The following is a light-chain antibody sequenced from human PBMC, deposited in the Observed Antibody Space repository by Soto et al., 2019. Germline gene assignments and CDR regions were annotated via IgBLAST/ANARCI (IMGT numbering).Light chain of an antibody. CDR1: SSDVGDSKS. Sequence: QSALTQPRSVSGSPGQSVTISCTGTSSDVGDSKSVSWYQQHPGKAPKLIISDVYKRPSGVPGRFSGSKSGNTASLTISGLQAEDEADYYCCSFAGSSYVFGTGTKVTVL. CDR3: CSFAGSSYV. CDR2: DVY. J-gene: IGLJ1*01. V-gene: IGLV2-11*01.